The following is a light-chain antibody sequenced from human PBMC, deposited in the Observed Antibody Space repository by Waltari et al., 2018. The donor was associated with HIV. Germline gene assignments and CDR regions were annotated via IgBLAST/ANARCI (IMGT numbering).Light chain of an antibody. CDR3: QQSGTSRRT. J-gene: IGKJ1*01. Sequence: EIVMTQSPATLSVSPGERATLSCRASQTVSTNFAWYQQKPGQAPRLLIYGASTRATGIPDRFSGSGSGTDFTLTISRLEPEDFAVYYCQQSGTSRRTFGQGTKVEIK. CDR2: GAS. CDR1: QTVSTN. V-gene: IGKV3-20*01.